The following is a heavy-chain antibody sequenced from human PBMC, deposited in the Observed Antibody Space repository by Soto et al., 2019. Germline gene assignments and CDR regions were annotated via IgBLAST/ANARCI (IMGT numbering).Heavy chain of an antibody. CDR2: INSGASNT. CDR1: GFTFSSSW. J-gene: IGHJ4*02. Sequence: GGSLRLSCAASGFTFSSSWMHWVRQAPGKGLVWVSRINSGASNTNYADSVKGRFTISRDNAKNTLYLQMDSLTAEDTAVYYCARGPSGWFGYDYWGQATLVTVSS. D-gene: IGHD6-19*01. CDR3: ARGPSGWFGYDY. V-gene: IGHV3-74*01.